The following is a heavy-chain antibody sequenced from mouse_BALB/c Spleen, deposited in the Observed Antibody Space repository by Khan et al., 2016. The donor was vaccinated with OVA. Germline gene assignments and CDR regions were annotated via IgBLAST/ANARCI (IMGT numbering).Heavy chain of an antibody. J-gene: IGHJ4*01. CDR1: GYYITRGYY. D-gene: IGHD2-1*01. V-gene: IGHV3-6*02. Sequence: EVQLVESGPGLVKPSQSLSLTCSVTGYYITRGYYWNWIRQFPGNKLEWMGYISYDGSNNYNPSLKNRISITRATSKTQFFLKLNSVSTEDTATYYWARVNGNYLYVMGNWGQGTSVTVSS. CDR3: ARVNGNYLYVMGN. CDR2: ISYDGSN.